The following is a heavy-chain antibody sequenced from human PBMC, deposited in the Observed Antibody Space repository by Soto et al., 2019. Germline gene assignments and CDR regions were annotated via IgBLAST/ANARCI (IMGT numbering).Heavy chain of an antibody. V-gene: IGHV5-51*01. CDR2: IYPGDSDT. Sequence: PGESLKISCKGSGYTFTNYWIGWVRQMPGKGLEWMGIIYPGDSDTKYNPSFQGQVTISADKSITTTYLRLTSLKASDTAIYYCAASIFYYGMDVWGQGTTVTVSS. CDR1: GYTFTNYW. J-gene: IGHJ6*02. CDR3: AASIFYYGMDV.